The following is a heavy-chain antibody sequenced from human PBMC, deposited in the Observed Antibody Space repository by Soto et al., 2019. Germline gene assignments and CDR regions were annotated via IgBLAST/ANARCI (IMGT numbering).Heavy chain of an antibody. Sequence: SVKVSCKASGGTFSSYTISWVRQAPGQGLEWMERIIPILGIANYAQKFQGRVTITADKSTSTAYMELRSLRSEDTAVYYCARGDRQYFFRAFDIWGQGTMVTVSS. J-gene: IGHJ3*02. D-gene: IGHD3-10*01. V-gene: IGHV1-69*02. CDR1: GGTFSSYT. CDR3: ARGDRQYFFRAFDI. CDR2: IIPILGIA.